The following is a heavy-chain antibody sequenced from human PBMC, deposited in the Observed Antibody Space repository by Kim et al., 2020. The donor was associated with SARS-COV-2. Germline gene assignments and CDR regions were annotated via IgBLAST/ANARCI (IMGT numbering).Heavy chain of an antibody. CDR3: ARDPRYYDFWSGYLRDQDV. CDR2: IIPIFGTA. Sequence: SVKVSCKASGGTFSSYAISWVRQAPGQGLEWMGGIIPIFGTANYAQKFQGRVTITADESTSTAYMELSSLRSEDTAVYYCARDPRYYDFWSGYLRDQDVWGQGTTVTVSS. CDR1: GGTFSSYA. J-gene: IGHJ6*02. D-gene: IGHD3-3*01. V-gene: IGHV1-69*13.